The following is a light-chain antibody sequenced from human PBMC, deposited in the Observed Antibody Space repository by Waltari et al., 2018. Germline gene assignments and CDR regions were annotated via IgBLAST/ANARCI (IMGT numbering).Light chain of an antibody. Sequence: QSVLTQPPSVSGAPGQTVTISCAGSSSNIGAGYDVHWYQQLPGAAPKLLIYAYSSPPWGVPDRFYGSKSGTSASLAIKGLQPEDEADYYCQSYDSALSAVFGGGTKVTVL. CDR2: AYS. CDR1: SSNIGAGYD. J-gene: IGLJ3*02. CDR3: QSYDSALSAV. V-gene: IGLV1-40*01.